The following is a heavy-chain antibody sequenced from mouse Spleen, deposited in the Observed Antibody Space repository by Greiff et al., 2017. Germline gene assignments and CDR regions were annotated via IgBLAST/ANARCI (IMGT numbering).Heavy chain of an antibody. CDR1: GYTFTDYY. V-gene: IGHV1-26*01. J-gene: IGHJ1*03. D-gene: IGHD3-3*01. CDR3: AREGGERYFDV. CDR2: INPNNGGT. Sequence: EVQLQQSGPELVKPGASVKISCKASGYTFTDYYMNWVKQSHGKSLEWIGDINPNNGGTSYNQKFKGKATLTVDKSSSTAYMELRSLTSEDSAVYYCAREGGERYFDVWGTGTTVTVSS.